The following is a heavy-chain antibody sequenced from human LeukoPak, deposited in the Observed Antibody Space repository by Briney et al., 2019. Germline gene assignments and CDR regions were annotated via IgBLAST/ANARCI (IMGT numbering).Heavy chain of an antibody. J-gene: IGHJ4*02. CDR3: AGEFCSGGSCRQGFDY. Sequence: GASVKVSCKASGYTFTGYYMHWVRQAPGQGLEYVGWINPNNGDTKPAQIFQGRVTLTRDASISTAYMELSSLRSDDSALYYCAGEFCSGGSCRQGFDYWGQGTLVTVSS. CDR2: INPNNGDT. V-gene: IGHV1-2*02. CDR1: GYTFTGYY. D-gene: IGHD2-15*01.